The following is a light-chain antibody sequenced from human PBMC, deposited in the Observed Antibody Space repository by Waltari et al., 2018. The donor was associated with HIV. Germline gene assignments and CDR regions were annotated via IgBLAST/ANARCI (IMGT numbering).Light chain of an antibody. CDR3: ATWDDSLNAWV. J-gene: IGLJ3*02. CDR1: NSDVGSNF. V-gene: IGLV1-47*01. Sequence: QSVLTQPPSASGTPGQRITISCSGGNSDVGSNFLYWFQQFPGAAPQLIIYRNEQRPSGVPDRFSGSKFGTAGSLAISGLRSEDEGDYFCATWDDSLNAWVFGGGTKLTVL. CDR2: RNE.